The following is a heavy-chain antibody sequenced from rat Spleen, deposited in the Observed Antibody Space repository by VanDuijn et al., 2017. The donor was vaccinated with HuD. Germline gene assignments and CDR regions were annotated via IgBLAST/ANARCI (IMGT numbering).Heavy chain of an antibody. Sequence: EVQLVESGGGLVQPGRSLKLSCAASGFTFSDYYMAWVRQAPKKGLEWVASISYEGSSTYYGDSVKGRFTLSRDNAKSTLYLQMNSLNSEDTATYYCTRNWDYWGQGTLVTVSS. D-gene: IGHD3-6*01. V-gene: IGHV5-22*01. CDR2: ISYEGSST. CDR1: GFTFSDYY. CDR3: TRNWDY. J-gene: IGHJ3*01.